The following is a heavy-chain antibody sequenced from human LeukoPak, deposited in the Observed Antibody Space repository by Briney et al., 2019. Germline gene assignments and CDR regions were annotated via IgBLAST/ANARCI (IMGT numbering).Heavy chain of an antibody. J-gene: IGHJ4*02. D-gene: IGHD2-15*01. CDR1: GFTFSDYY. CDR2: ISSSGSTI. Sequence: GGSLRLSCAASGFTFSDYYMSWIRQAPGKGLEWVSYISSSGSTIYYADSVKGRFTISRDNAKNSLYLQMNSQRAEDTAVYYCAKDRCSGGSCYSDYWGQGTLVTVSS. V-gene: IGHV3-11*04. CDR3: AKDRCSGGSCYSDY.